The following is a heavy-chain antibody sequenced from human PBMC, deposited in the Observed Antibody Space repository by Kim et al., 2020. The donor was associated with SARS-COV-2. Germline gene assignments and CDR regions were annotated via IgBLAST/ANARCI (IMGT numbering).Heavy chain of an antibody. D-gene: IGHD2-15*01. Sequence: SVKVSCKASGYTFSTYAIHWVRQAPGQRPEWMGWINAGKGNTKYSQKLQDRVTFTWDTSASTAFMELSSLTSDDTAVYYCARSAILGLPSRHFDHWGQGTLVTVSS. CDR1: GYTFSTYA. V-gene: IGHV1-3*01. CDR3: ARSAILGLPSRHFDH. CDR2: INAGKGNT. J-gene: IGHJ3*01.